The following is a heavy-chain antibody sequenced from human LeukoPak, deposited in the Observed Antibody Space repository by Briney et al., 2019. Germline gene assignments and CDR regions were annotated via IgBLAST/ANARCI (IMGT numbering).Heavy chain of an antibody. CDR2: ISAYNGNT. J-gene: IGHJ4*02. V-gene: IGHV1-18*01. CDR3: ARYIAVAGLYFDY. D-gene: IGHD6-19*01. Sequence: GWISAYNGNTNYAQKLQGRVTMTTDTSTSTAYMELRSLRSDDTAVYYCARYIAVAGLYFDYWGQGTLVTVSS.